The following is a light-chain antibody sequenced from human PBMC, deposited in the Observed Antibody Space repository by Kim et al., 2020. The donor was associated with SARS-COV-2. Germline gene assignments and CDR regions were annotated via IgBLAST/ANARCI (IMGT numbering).Light chain of an antibody. CDR3: CSYAGSYTV. J-gene: IGLJ2*01. V-gene: IGLV2-11*03. CDR1: SNDVGGYNY. CDR2: DVS. Sequence: PGPSVTLSCPGTSNDVGGYNYFSWYQQHPGKAPKLMIYDVSNRPSGVPDRFSGSKSGNTASLTISGLQPEDEADYYCCSYAGSYTVFGGGTQLTVL.